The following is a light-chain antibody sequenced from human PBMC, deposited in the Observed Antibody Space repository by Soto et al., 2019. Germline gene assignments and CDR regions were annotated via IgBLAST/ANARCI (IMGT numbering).Light chain of an antibody. Sequence: AIRMTQSPSSFSASTGDRVTITCRASQGISSYLAWYQQKPGKAPKLLIYAASTLQSGVPSRFSGSGSGTDFTLSISGLQSEDLATYYCQQYYSYPHTFGEGAKGEIK. CDR2: AAS. V-gene: IGKV1-8*01. CDR1: QGISSY. CDR3: QQYYSYPHT. J-gene: IGKJ1*01.